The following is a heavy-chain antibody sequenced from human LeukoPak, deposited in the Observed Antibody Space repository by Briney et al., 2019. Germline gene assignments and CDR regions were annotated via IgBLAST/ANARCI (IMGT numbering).Heavy chain of an antibody. Sequence: GASVKVSCKAFGYTFTSNYMHWVRQAPGQGPEWMGVISPSGGSTTYAQKFQGRVTLTRDMSTSADCLELSSLRSEDTAVYYCARDNSVRDEVWWFNPWGQGTLVTVSS. CDR2: ISPSGGST. D-gene: IGHD5-24*01. CDR1: GYTFTSNY. V-gene: IGHV1-46*01. J-gene: IGHJ5*02. CDR3: ARDNSVRDEVWWFNP.